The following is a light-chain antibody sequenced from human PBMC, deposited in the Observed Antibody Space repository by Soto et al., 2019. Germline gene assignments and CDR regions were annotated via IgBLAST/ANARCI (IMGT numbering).Light chain of an antibody. V-gene: IGKV1-5*03. J-gene: IGKJ4*01. CDR3: QQYRIFSLT. CDR1: QRISRW. Sequence: DIPMTQSPSTLSASVGDRVTITCRASQRISRWLACYQQKPEKAPKRLIYKASSLESGVPSRFSGSVSGTEFTLTISCLQPDDFATYYCQQYRIFSLTFGGVTKVEL. CDR2: KAS.